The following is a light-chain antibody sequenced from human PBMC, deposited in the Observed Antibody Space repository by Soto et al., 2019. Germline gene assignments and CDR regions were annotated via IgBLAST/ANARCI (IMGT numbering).Light chain of an antibody. V-gene: IGKV3-20*01. CDR2: GAS. J-gene: IGKJ3*01. CDR1: QSVSSSY. Sequence: EIVLTQSPGTLSLSPGERATLSCRASQSVSSSYLAWYQQKPGQAPRLLIYGASSRATGIPDRFSGSGSGTDFTLTISILEPEDFAVYYCQQYGSSTLFTFGPGTKVDIK. CDR3: QQYGSSTLFT.